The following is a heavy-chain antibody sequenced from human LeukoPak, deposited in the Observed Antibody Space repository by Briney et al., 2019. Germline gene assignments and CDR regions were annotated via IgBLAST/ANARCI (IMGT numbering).Heavy chain of an antibody. CDR1: GFTFSSYS. V-gene: IGHV3-21*01. CDR2: ISSSSSFI. CDR3: ARARGSSSWPLFDY. Sequence: PGGSLGLSCAASGFTFSSYSMNWVRQAPGKGLEWVSSISSSSSFIYYADSVKGRFTVSRDNAKNSLYLQMNSLRADDTAVYYCARARGSSSWPLFDYWGQGTLVTVSS. D-gene: IGHD2-2*01. J-gene: IGHJ4*02.